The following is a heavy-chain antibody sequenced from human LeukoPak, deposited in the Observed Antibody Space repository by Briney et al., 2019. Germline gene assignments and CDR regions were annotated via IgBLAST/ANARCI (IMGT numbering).Heavy chain of an antibody. CDR1: GYTVSSYG. Sequence: ASVKVSCKASGYTVSSYGIGWVRQATGQGLEWMGWMNPNSGNTGYAQKFQGRVTMTRNTSISTAYMELSSLRSEDTAVYYCARGFYSSGWSLDYWGQGTLVTVSS. CDR3: ARGFYSSGWSLDY. V-gene: IGHV1-8*02. D-gene: IGHD6-19*01. J-gene: IGHJ4*02. CDR2: MNPNSGNT.